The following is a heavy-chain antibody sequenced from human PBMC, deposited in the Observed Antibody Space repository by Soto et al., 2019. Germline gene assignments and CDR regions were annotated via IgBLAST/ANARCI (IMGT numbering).Heavy chain of an antibody. CDR1: GGSISSSSYY. CDR2: IYYSGST. CDR3: ASLRYFDWLPDY. J-gene: IGHJ4*02. Sequence: SETLSLTCTVSGGSISSSSYYWGWIRQPPGKGLEWIGSIYYSGSTYYNPSLKSRVTISVDTSKNQFSLKLSSVTAADTAVYYCASLRYFDWLPDYWGQGTLVTVSS. V-gene: IGHV4-39*01. D-gene: IGHD3-9*01.